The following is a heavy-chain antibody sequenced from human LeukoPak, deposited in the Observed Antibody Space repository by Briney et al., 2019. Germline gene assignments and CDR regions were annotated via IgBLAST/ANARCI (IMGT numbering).Heavy chain of an antibody. CDR3: ARESSYYYHSSGVNWFDP. Sequence: ASVKVSCKASGYTFTDYYMNWVRQAPGVGLEWMGGINPKSGATKYAQKFQGRVTMTRDTSISTVYMEMSRLRSDDTAIYYCARESSYYYHSSGVNWFDPWGQGTLVTVSS. J-gene: IGHJ5*02. V-gene: IGHV1-2*02. CDR2: INPKSGAT. CDR1: GYTFTDYY. D-gene: IGHD3-22*01.